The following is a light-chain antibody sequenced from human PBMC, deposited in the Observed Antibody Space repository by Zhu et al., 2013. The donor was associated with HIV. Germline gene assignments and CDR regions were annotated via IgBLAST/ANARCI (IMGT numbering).Light chain of an antibody. J-gene: IGLJ2*01. Sequence: QSALTQPASVSGSPGQSITISCTGTSSDVGGYNYVSWYQQTPGKAPKVMIYEVSNRPSGVSDRFSGSKSGNTASLTISGLQAEDEADYSCSSYTSRNTRVVFGGGTKLTVL. CDR1: SSDVGGYNY. V-gene: IGLV2-14*01. CDR2: EVS. CDR3: SSYTSRNTRVV.